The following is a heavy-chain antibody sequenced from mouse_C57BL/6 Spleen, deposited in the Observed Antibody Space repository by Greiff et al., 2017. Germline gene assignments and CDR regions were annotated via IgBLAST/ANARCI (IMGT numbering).Heavy chain of an antibody. CDR3: TRDYYLDY. CDR2: IDPENGDT. V-gene: IGHV14-4*01. CDR1: GFNIKDDY. J-gene: IGHJ2*01. Sequence: EVQLQQSGAELVRPGASVKLSCTASGFNIKDDYMHWVKQRPEQGLEWIGWIDPENGDTEYASKFQGKATITADTSSNTAYLQLSSLTSEDTAVYYCTRDYYLDYWGQGTTLTVSS.